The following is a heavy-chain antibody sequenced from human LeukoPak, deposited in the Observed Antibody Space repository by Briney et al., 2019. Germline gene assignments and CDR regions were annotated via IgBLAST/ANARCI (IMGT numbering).Heavy chain of an antibody. J-gene: IGHJ3*02. V-gene: IGHV3-11*01. CDR1: GFTFSDYY. CDR2: ISSSGSTI. CDR3: ARVGILWFGELFGAFDI. Sequence: PGGSLRLSCAASGFTFSDYYMSWIRQAPGKGLEWVSYISSSGSTIYYADSVKGRFTISRDNAKNSLHLQMNSLRAEDTAVYYCARVGILWFGELFGAFDIWGQGTMVTVSS. D-gene: IGHD3-10*01.